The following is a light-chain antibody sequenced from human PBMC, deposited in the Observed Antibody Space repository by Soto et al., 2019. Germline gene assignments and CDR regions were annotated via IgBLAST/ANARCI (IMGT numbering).Light chain of an antibody. CDR2: GAS. V-gene: IGKV3-20*01. J-gene: IGKJ1*01. Sequence: ELVLTQSPSTLSLSPGERATLSCRASQSVNNNYLAWYQQKPGQAPRLLIYGASSRATGIPDRFSGSGSGTDFTLTISRLEPEDFAVYYCQQYGTSPRTFGQGTKVDI. CDR1: QSVNNNY. CDR3: QQYGTSPRT.